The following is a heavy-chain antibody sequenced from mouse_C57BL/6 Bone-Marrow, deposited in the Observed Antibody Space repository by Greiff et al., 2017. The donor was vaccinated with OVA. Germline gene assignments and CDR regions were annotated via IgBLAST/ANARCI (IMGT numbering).Heavy chain of an antibody. CDR3: ARDYYRGHGDFDV. V-gene: IGHV5-16*01. CDR1: GFTFSDYY. D-gene: IGHD2-12*01. CDR2: INYDGSST. Sequence: EVKLQESEGGLVQPGSSMKLSCTASGFTFSDYYMAWVRQVPEKGLEWVANINYDGSSTYYLDSLKSRFIISRDNAKNILYLQMSSLKSEDTATYYCARDYYRGHGDFDVWGTGTTVTVSS. J-gene: IGHJ1*03.